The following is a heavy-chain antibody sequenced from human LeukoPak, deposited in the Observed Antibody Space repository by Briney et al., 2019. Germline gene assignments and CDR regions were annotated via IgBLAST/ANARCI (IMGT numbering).Heavy chain of an antibody. J-gene: IGHJ3*02. D-gene: IGHD1-26*01. CDR2: IYYSGST. CDR3: ARDLGWELLPYAFDI. V-gene: IGHV4-39*07. CDR1: GGSISSSSYY. Sequence: KPSETLSLTCTVSGGSISSSSYYWGWIRQPPGKGLEWFGYIYYSGSTYYNPSLKSRVTISVDTSKNQFSLKLGSVTAADTAVYYCARDLGWELLPYAFDIWGQGTMVTVSS.